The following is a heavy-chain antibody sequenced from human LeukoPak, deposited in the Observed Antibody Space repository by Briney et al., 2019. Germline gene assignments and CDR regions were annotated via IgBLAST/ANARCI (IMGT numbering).Heavy chain of an antibody. CDR1: GYTFTSYG. CDR3: ARDLGTDKVATIIPRPNFDY. Sequence: ASVKVSCKASGYTFTSYGISWVRQAPGQGLEWMGWISAYNGNTNYAQKLQGRVTMTTDTSTSTAYMELRSLRSDDTAVYYCARDLGTDKVATIIPRPNFDYWGQGTLVTVSS. D-gene: IGHD5-12*01. J-gene: IGHJ4*02. V-gene: IGHV1-18*01. CDR2: ISAYNGNT.